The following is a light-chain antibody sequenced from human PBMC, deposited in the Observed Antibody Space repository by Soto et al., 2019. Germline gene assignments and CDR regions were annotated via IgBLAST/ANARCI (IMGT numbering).Light chain of an antibody. Sequence: EIVMTQSPATLSVSPGERATLSCRARQSVSSNLAWYQQKPGQAPRLLIYGASTMATGIPARFSGSGSGTEFTLTISSLQSEDFAVYYCQQYNNWPPLTFGGGTKVEIK. CDR2: GAS. J-gene: IGKJ4*01. V-gene: IGKV3-15*01. CDR3: QQYNNWPPLT. CDR1: QSVSSN.